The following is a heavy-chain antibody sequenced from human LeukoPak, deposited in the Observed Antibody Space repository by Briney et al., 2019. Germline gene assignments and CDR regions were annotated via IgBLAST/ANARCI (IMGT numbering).Heavy chain of an antibody. J-gene: IGHJ3*02. CDR2: IYHSGST. Sequence: PSGTLSLTCAVSGGSISSSNWWSWVRQPPGKGLEWIGEIYHSGSTNYNPSLKSRVTISVDKSKNQFSLKLSSVTAADTAVYYCASRKYSSSWYGAFDIWGQGTMVTVSS. CDR1: GGSISSSNW. V-gene: IGHV4-4*02. CDR3: ASRKYSSSWYGAFDI. D-gene: IGHD6-13*01.